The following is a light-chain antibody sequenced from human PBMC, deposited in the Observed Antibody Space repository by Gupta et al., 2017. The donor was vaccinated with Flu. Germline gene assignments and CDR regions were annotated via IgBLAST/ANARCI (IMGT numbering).Light chain of an antibody. CDR2: GAS. CDR3: QKDNSAPWT. Sequence: PASLSASVGDRVTITCRASQGISNYLAWYQQKPGKVPKLLIYGASTLQSGVPSRFSGSASGTDFTLTIGSLQPEDVATYYCQKDNSAPWTFGQGTRVEIK. V-gene: IGKV1-27*01. CDR1: QGISNY. J-gene: IGKJ1*01.